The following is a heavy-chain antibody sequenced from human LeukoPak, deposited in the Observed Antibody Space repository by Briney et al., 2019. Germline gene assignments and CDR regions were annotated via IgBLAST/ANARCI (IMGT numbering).Heavy chain of an antibody. V-gene: IGHV3-7*01. CDR2: IKQDGSEK. CDR3: ARGRYSSGGSCQRLDY. D-gene: IGHD2-15*01. CDR1: GFTFSSYW. J-gene: IGHJ4*02. Sequence: GGSLRLSCAVSGFTFSSYWMTWVRQAPGKGLEWVANIKQDGSEKYYVDSMKGRFTISRDNAENSLYPQMNSLRAEDTAVYYCARGRYSSGGSCQRLDYWGQGTLVTVSS.